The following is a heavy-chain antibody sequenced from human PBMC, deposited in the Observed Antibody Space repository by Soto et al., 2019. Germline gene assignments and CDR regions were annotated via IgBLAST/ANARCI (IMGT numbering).Heavy chain of an antibody. CDR2: IDPSDSYT. Sequence: GESLKISCEGSGYSFKTHWITWVRQMPGKGLEWMGRIDPSDSYTNYSPSFQGHVTISADKSISTAYLQWSSLKASDTAMYYCAVDKLSFRYGMDVWGQGTTVTVSS. CDR3: AVDKLSFRYGMDV. J-gene: IGHJ6*02. V-gene: IGHV5-10-1*01. D-gene: IGHD3-10*01. CDR1: GYSFKTHW.